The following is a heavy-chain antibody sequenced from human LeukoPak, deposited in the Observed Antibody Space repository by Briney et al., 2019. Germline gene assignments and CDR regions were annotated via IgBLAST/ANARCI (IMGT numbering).Heavy chain of an antibody. Sequence: ASVNVSCKASGYTFTGYYMHWVRQAPGQGLERMGWINPNSGGTNYAQKFQGRVTITRDTSISTAYMELSRLRSDDTAVYYCARVVVRRGYYYYYGMDVWGQGTTVTVSS. CDR2: INPNSGGT. D-gene: IGHD3-22*01. CDR1: GYTFTGYY. V-gene: IGHV1-2*02. CDR3: ARVVVRRGYYYYYGMDV. J-gene: IGHJ6*02.